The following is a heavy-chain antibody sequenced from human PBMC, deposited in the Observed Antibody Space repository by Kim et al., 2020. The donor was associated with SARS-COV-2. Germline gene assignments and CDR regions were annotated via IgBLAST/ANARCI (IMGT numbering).Heavy chain of an antibody. V-gene: IGHV4-31*02. D-gene: IGHD3-22*01. CDR2: T. CDR3: ARDDSLYGMDV. J-gene: IGHJ6*02. Sequence: TYYNPYLKSRVTISVDTSKNQFSLELSSVTAADTAVYYCARDDSLYGMDVWGQGTTVTVSS.